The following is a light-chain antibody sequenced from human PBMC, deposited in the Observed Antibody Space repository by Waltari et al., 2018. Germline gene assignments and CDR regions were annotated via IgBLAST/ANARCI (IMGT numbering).Light chain of an antibody. CDR2: AAS. V-gene: IGKV1-6*01. CDR3: QHYYDNPFT. Sequence: IHMTQSPSAFSASVTHRFTIACRASQNIYSNLAWYQQKPGKAPKLLIFAASSLQSGIPSRFSGSGSGTDFTLTITSLQPEDSAAYYCQHYYDNPFTFGPGTKLDIK. J-gene: IGKJ3*01. CDR1: QNIYSN.